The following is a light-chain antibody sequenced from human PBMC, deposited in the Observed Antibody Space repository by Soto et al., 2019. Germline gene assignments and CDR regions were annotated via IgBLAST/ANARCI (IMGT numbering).Light chain of an antibody. CDR3: QQYGSSPPVT. V-gene: IGKV3-20*01. Sequence: EIVLTQSPGTLSLSPGERATLSCRASQSVSSSYLAWYQQKPGQAPRLLIYGASSRATGIPDRFSGSGSGTDFTITISRLEHEDFAVYYCQQYGSSPPVTFGPGTKVDIK. J-gene: IGKJ3*01. CDR2: GAS. CDR1: QSVSSSY.